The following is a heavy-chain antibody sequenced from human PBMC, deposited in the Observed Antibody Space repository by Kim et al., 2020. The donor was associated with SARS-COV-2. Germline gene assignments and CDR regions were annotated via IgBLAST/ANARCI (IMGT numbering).Heavy chain of an antibody. J-gene: IGHJ6*02. D-gene: IGHD5-12*01. CDR2: IYYSGST. Sequence: SETLSLTCTVSGGSISSGGYYWSWIRQHPGKGLEWIGYIYYSGSTYYNPSLKSRVTISVDTSKNQFSLKLSSVTAADTAVYYCARAEYSGYDNSHPYYYGMDVWGQGTTVTVSS. CDR1: GGSISSGGYY. V-gene: IGHV4-31*03. CDR3: ARAEYSGYDNSHPYYYGMDV.